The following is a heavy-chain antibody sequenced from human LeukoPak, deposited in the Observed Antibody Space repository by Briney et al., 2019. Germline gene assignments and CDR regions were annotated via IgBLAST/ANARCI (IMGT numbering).Heavy chain of an antibody. CDR1: GGSISSSSYY. J-gene: IGHJ5*02. Sequence: SETLSLTCTVSGGSISSSSYYWGWIRQPPGKGLEWIGYIYYSGSTYYNPSLKSRVTISVDTSKNQFSLKLSSVTAADTAVYYCARHGISGSCYSCWFDPWGQGTLVTVSS. CDR3: ARHGISGSCYSCWFDP. V-gene: IGHV4-39*01. D-gene: IGHD2-15*01. CDR2: IYYSGST.